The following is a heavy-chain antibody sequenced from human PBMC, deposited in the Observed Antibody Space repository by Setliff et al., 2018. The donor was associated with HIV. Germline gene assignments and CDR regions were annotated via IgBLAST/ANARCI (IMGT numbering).Heavy chain of an antibody. CDR2: INPNSGAT. CDR3: ARGKGVGGVIITGGLDV. Sequence: ASVKVSCKASGYTFTSYYMHWVRQAPGQGLEWMGWINPNSGATNYALKFHDRVTMTRDTSITTDYMELSSLTSEDTAVYYCARGKGVGGVIITGGLDVWGQGTTVTVS. V-gene: IGHV1-2*02. D-gene: IGHD3-10*01. J-gene: IGHJ6*02. CDR1: GYTFTSYY.